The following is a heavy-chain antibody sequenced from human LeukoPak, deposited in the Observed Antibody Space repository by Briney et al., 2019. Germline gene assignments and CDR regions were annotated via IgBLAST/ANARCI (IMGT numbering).Heavy chain of an antibody. Sequence: SETLSLTCTVSGGSISSSSYYWGWIRQPPGKRLEWIGSIYYSGSTYYNPSLKSRVTISVDTSKNQFSLKLSSVTAADTAVYYCARLPNYYDSSGYYYGFDYWGQGTLVTVSS. CDR1: GGSISSSSYY. J-gene: IGHJ4*02. D-gene: IGHD3-22*01. CDR2: IYYSGST. V-gene: IGHV4-39*01. CDR3: ARLPNYYDSSGYYYGFDY.